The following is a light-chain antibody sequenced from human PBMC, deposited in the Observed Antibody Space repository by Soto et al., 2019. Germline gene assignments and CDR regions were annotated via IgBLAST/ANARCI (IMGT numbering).Light chain of an antibody. CDR2: EAS. CDR1: QYIGDF. Sequence: DIQMTQSPSSLSASVGDRVTITCRASQYIGDFLNWYQQKSGKAPTLLIYEASNLVSGVPSRFSGSGAGTEFTLTISSLQPHDSATYYCQQYESYSPTFGQGTKV. V-gene: IGKV1-5*01. J-gene: IGKJ1*01. CDR3: QQYESYSPT.